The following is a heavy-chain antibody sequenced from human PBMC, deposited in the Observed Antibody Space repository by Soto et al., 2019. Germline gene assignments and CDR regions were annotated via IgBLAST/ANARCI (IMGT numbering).Heavy chain of an antibody. V-gene: IGHV2-5*02. D-gene: IGHD3-16*01. CDR2: IYWDDDK. J-gene: IGHJ5*02. CDR1: GLSLTTREVG. Sequence: QSTLKESGPTPVKPTQTLTLTCTFSGLSLTTREVGVGWIRQPPGKALECLALIYWDDDKRYSPSLQSRLSITKDTSKNQVVLTMTNVDPVDTATYYCAHIPNYYQYDWFDPWGQGTLVSVSS. CDR3: AHIPNYYQYDWFDP.